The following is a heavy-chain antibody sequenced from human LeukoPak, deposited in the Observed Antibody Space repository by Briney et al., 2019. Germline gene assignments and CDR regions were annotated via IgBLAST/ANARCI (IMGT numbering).Heavy chain of an antibody. Sequence: SETLSLTCAVSGGSISSGGYSWSWIRQPPEKGLEWIGYIYHSGSTYYNPSLKSRVTISVDRSKNQFSLKLSSVTAADTAVYYCARVGTLVRVYDYWGQGTLVTVSS. V-gene: IGHV4-30-2*01. CDR1: GGSISSGGYS. CDR3: ARVGTLVRVYDY. CDR2: IYHSGST. D-gene: IGHD3-10*01. J-gene: IGHJ4*02.